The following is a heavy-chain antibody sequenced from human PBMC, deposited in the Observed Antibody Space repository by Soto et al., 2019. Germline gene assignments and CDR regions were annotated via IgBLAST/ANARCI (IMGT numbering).Heavy chain of an antibody. J-gene: IGHJ5*02. CDR2: IYHSGST. CDR1: GGSISSGGYS. V-gene: IGHV4-30-2*01. CDR3: ARSLDWRNWFDP. Sequence: SETLSLTCAVSGGSISSGGYSWSWIRQPPGKGLEWIGYIYHSGSTYYNPSLKSRVTISVDRSKNQFSLKLSSVTAADTAVYYCARSLDWRNWFDPWGQGTLVTVSS. D-gene: IGHD1-1*01.